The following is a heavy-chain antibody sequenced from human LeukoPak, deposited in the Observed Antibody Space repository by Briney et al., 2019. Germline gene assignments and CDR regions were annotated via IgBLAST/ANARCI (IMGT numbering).Heavy chain of an antibody. CDR2: INPNSGGT. CDR1: GYTFTGYY. Sequence: ASVKVSCKASGYTFTGYYIHWVRQAPGQGLEWMGWINPNSGGTNYAQKFQGRVTMTRDTSISTAYMELSRLRSDDTAVYYCARFYGSGSYYKVFDYWGQGTLVTVSS. CDR3: ARFYGSGSYYKVFDY. D-gene: IGHD3-10*01. V-gene: IGHV1-2*02. J-gene: IGHJ4*02.